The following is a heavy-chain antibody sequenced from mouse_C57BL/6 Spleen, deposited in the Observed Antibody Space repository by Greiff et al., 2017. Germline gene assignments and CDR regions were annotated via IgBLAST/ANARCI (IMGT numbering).Heavy chain of an antibody. V-gene: IGHV1-26*01. D-gene: IGHD2-4*01. CDR1: GYTFTDYY. CDR3: AKRGIDYDPYAMDY. J-gene: IGHJ4*01. Sequence: VQLQQSGPELVKPGASVKISCKASGYTFTDYYMNWVKQSHGKSLEWIGDINPNNGGTSYNQKFKGKATLTVDKSSSTAYMELRSLTSEDSAVYYCAKRGIDYDPYAMDYWGQGTSVTVSS. CDR2: INPNNGGT.